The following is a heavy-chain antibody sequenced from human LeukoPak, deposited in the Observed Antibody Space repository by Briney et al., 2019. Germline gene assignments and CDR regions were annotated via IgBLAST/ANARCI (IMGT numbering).Heavy chain of an antibody. CDR3: ARDREQQLVPFDI. J-gene: IGHJ3*02. CDR1: GGSISSYY. Sequence: PSETLSLTCTVSGGSISSYYWSWIRQPPGKGLEWIGYIYYSGSTNYNPSLKSRVTISVDTSKNQFSLKLSSVTAADTAVYYCARDREQQLVPFDIWGQGTMVTVSS. CDR2: IYYSGST. D-gene: IGHD6-13*01. V-gene: IGHV4-59*01.